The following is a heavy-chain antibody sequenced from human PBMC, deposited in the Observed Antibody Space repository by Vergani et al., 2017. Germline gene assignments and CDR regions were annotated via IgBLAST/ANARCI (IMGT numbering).Heavy chain of an antibody. CDR1: GFTFSGSA. J-gene: IGHJ4*02. D-gene: IGHD6-13*01. Sequence: EVQLVESGGGLVQPGGSLKLSCAASGFTFSGSAMHWVRQASGKGLEWVGRIRSKANSYATAYAASVKGRFTISRDDSKITAYLQMNSLKTEDTAVYYWFFGSFSAAGYSQSPNYFDYWGQGTLVTVSS. CDR2: IRSKANSYAT. CDR3: FFGSFSAAGYSQSPNYFDY. V-gene: IGHV3-73*01.